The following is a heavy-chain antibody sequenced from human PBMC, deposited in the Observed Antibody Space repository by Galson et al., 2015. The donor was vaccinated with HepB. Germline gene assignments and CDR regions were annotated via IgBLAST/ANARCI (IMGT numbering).Heavy chain of an antibody. J-gene: IGHJ4*02. CDR2: IYYSGST. Sequence: ETLSLTCTVSGGSISSSRYYWGWIRQPPGKGLEWIGSIYYSGSTYYNPSLKSRVTISVDTSKNQFSLRLSSVTAADTAVYDCARRAAYYYGSGSWYYFDYWGQGTLVTVSS. CDR1: GGSISSSRYY. V-gene: IGHV4-39*01. CDR3: ARRAAYYYGSGSWYYFDY. D-gene: IGHD3-10*01.